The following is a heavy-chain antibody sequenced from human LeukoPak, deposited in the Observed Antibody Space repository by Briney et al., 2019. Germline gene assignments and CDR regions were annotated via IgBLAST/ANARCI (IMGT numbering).Heavy chain of an antibody. D-gene: IGHD2-21*01. CDR2: INPNSGST. J-gene: IGHJ4*02. CDR1: GYTFTGYY. CDR3: AIASGGRGGLDS. Sequence: ASVKVSCKASGYTFTGYYMHWVRQAPGQGLEWMGWINPNSGSTNYAQKFQGRVTMTRDTSISTAYMELSRLRSDDTAVYYCAIASGGRGGLDSWGQGTLVTVSS. V-gene: IGHV1-2*02.